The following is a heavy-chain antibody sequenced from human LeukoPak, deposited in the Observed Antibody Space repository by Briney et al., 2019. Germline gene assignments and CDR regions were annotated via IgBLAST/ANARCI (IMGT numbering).Heavy chain of an antibody. CDR2: ISSSSSTI. Sequence: GGSLRLSCAASGFTFSSYNMNWVRQAPGKGLEWVSYISSSSSTIYYADSVKGRFTISRDNSKNTLYLQMNSLRAEDTAVYYCATQSWYGSGYYNFDYWGQGTLVTVSS. D-gene: IGHD3-22*01. J-gene: IGHJ4*02. CDR3: ATQSWYGSGYYNFDY. V-gene: IGHV3-48*01. CDR1: GFTFSSYN.